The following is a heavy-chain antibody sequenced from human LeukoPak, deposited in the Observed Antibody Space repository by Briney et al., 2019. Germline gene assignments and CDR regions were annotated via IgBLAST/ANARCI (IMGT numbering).Heavy chain of an antibody. J-gene: IGHJ5*02. Sequence: PSETLSLTCTISGGSITGYYWSWIRQPPGKGLEWIGYIYYSGSTNYNPSLKSRVTISVDTSKNQFSLKLSSVTAADTAVYYCARNSGYDPLWWFDPWGQGTLVTVSS. CDR3: ARNSGYDPLWWFDP. CDR1: GGSITGYY. CDR2: IYYSGST. D-gene: IGHD5-12*01. V-gene: IGHV4-59*01.